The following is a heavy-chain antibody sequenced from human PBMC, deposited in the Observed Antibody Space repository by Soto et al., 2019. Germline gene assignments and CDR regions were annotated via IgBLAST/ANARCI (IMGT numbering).Heavy chain of an antibody. D-gene: IGHD1-26*01. CDR3: ARGPPWDYPGADY. Sequence: QVQLVQSGAEVKKPGASVKVSCKASGYTFTGYYMHWVRQAPGQGLEWMGWINPNSGGTNYARKFQGRVTMTRDTSISTAYMELSRLRSDDTAVYYCARGPPWDYPGADYWGQGTLVTVSS. CDR1: GYTFTGYY. J-gene: IGHJ4*02. CDR2: INPNSGGT. V-gene: IGHV1-2*02.